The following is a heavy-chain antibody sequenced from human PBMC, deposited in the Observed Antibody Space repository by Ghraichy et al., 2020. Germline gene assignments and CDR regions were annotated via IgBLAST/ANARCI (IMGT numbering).Heavy chain of an antibody. V-gene: IGHV3-11*01. J-gene: IGHJ6*02. CDR3: ARVPPGDINWSGYYDGMDV. D-gene: IGHD3-3*01. CDR1: GFTFSDYY. CDR2: ISSSGSTI. Sequence: GGSLRLSCAASGFTFSDYYMSWIRQAPGKGLEWVSYISSSGSTIYYADSVKGRFTISRDNAKNSLYLQMNSLRAEDTAVYYCARVPPGDINWSGYYDGMDVWGQGTTVTVSS.